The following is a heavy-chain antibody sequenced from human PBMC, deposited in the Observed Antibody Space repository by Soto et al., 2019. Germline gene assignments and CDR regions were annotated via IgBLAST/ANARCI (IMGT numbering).Heavy chain of an antibody. V-gene: IGHV2-5*02. CDR2: IYWDDDK. CDR1: GFSLSTSGVG. J-gene: IGHJ4*02. D-gene: IGHD5-18*01. Sequence: SGPTLVNPTQTLTLTCTFSGFSLSTSGVGVGWIRQPPGKALEWLALIYWDDDKRYSPSLKSRLTITKDTSKNQVVLTMTNMDPEDTAVYYCAKAHGRDGYNWGGSDFDYWGLGTLVTVSS. CDR3: AKAHGRDGYNWGGSDFDY.